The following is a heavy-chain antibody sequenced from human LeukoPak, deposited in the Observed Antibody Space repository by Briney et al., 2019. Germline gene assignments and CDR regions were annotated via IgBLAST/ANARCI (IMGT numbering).Heavy chain of an antibody. CDR3: AKATSFGSSWWYYFDF. V-gene: IGHV3-23*01. CDR2: FSGSGGNT. Sequence: PGGSLRLSCATSGFTFNNNAMSWVRQAPGKGLEWVSGFSGSGGNTYYADSVKGRFTISRDMSMNTLFLQMNSLRAEDTAVYYCAKATSFGSSWWYYFDFWGQGTLVTVSS. CDR1: GFTFNNNA. D-gene: IGHD6-13*01. J-gene: IGHJ4*02.